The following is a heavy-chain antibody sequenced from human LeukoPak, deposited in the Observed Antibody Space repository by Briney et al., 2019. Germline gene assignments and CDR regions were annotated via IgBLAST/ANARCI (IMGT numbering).Heavy chain of an antibody. D-gene: IGHD3-3*01. Sequence: ASVKVSCKASGYTFTTYYMHWVRQAPGQGLEWIGWINPNSGDTKYAQKFQGRVSMTRDTSISTAYMELNRLKSDDTAVYYCARDGTDVLRFLEWLSRASEFEYWGQGTLVSVSS. CDR2: INPNSGDT. CDR3: ARDGTDVLRFLEWLSRASEFEY. J-gene: IGHJ4*02. CDR1: GYTFTTYY. V-gene: IGHV1-2*02.